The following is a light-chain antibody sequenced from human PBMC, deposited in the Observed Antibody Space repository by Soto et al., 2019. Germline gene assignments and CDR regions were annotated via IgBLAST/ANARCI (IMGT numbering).Light chain of an antibody. J-gene: IGKJ4*01. CDR3: QQRSYWPLT. Sequence: EIVLTQSPATLSLSPGERVTLSCRASQSVSSYFAWYQQKPGLAPRLLIYDASTRAAGIPARFSGSGSGTDFTLTISRLDPDDFAVYYCQQRSYWPLTFGGGTKVEIK. V-gene: IGKV3-11*01. CDR2: DAS. CDR1: QSVSSY.